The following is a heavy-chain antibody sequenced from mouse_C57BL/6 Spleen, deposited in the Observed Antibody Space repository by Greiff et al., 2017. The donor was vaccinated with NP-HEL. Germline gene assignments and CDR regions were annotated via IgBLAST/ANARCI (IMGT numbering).Heavy chain of an antibody. D-gene: IGHD2-4*01. CDR2: IYPGSGST. Sequence: VQLQQPGAELEKPGASVKMSCKASGYTFTSYWITWVKQRPGQGLEWIGDIYPGSGSTNYNEKFKSKATLTVDTSSSTAYMQLSSLTSEDSAVYYCARLDDYDGYFDVWGTGTTVTVSS. J-gene: IGHJ1*03. CDR1: GYTFTSYW. CDR3: ARLDDYDGYFDV. V-gene: IGHV1-55*01.